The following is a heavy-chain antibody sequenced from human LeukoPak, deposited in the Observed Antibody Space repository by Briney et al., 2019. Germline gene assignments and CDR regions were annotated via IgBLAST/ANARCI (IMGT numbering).Heavy chain of an antibody. CDR1: RFTFSSYG. D-gene: IGHD3-10*01. J-gene: IGHJ4*02. CDR3: AKDQGIMLRGVMDRLPPSY. Sequence: PGGSLRLSCAASRFTFSSYGMHWVRQAPGKGLEWVAVISYEAVKKYYADSVKGRFTISRDNSKNTLYLQMNSLRPEDTAVYYCAKDQGIMLRGVMDRLPPSYWGQGTLVTVSS. V-gene: IGHV3-30*18. CDR2: ISYEAVKK.